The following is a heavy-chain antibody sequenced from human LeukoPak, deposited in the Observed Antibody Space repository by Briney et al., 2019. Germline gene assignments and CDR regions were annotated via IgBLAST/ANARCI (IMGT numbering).Heavy chain of an antibody. CDR2: ISSSSSYI. Sequence: GGSLRLSCAASGFTFSSYSMNWVRQAPGKGLEWVSSISSSSSYIYYADSVKGRFTISRDNAKNSLYLQMNSLRAEDTAVYYCASWAMITFGGVVAVDIWGQGTMVTVSS. V-gene: IGHV3-21*01. CDR1: GFTFSSYS. J-gene: IGHJ3*02. CDR3: ASWAMITFGGVVAVDI. D-gene: IGHD3-16*01.